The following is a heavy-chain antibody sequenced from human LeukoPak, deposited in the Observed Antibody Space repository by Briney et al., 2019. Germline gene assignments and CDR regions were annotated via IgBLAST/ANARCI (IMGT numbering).Heavy chain of an antibody. V-gene: IGHV2-5*01. CDR3: AHSLYDSSGYYNYYYMDV. CDR1: GFSLSTSGVG. Sequence: SGPTLVKPTQTLTLTRTFSGFSLSTSGVGVGWIRQPPGKALEWLALIYWNDDKRYSPSLKSRLTITKDTSKNQVVLTMTNMDPADTATYYCAHSLYDSSGYYNYYYMDVWGKGTTVTVSS. CDR2: IYWNDDK. J-gene: IGHJ6*03. D-gene: IGHD3-22*01.